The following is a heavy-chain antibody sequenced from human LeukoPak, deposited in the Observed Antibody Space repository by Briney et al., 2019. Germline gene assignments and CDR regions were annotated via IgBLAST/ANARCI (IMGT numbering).Heavy chain of an antibody. V-gene: IGHV1-8*01. Sequence: ASVKVSCKASGYTFTNYDINWVRQATGQGLEWMGWMNPNSGNTGYAQKFQGRVTMTRNTSISTAYMELSSLRSEDAAVYYCARGRSFPTRFDLWGRGTLVTVSS. D-gene: IGHD1-26*01. CDR2: MNPNSGNT. CDR3: ARGRSFPTRFDL. J-gene: IGHJ2*01. CDR1: GYTFTNYD.